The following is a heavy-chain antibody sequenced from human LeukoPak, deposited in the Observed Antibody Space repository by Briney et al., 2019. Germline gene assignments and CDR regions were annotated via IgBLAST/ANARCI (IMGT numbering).Heavy chain of an antibody. CDR1: GFTFGDYA. CDR2: IRSKAYGGTT. D-gene: IGHD3-10*01. Sequence: GGSLRLSCTASGFTFGDYAMSWVRQAPGKGLEWVGFIRSKAYGGTTEYAASVKGRFTISRDDSKSIAYLQMNSLKTEDTAVYYCTSRITMVRGVIITIDYWGQGTLVTVSS. V-gene: IGHV3-49*04. J-gene: IGHJ4*02. CDR3: TSRITMVRGVIITIDY.